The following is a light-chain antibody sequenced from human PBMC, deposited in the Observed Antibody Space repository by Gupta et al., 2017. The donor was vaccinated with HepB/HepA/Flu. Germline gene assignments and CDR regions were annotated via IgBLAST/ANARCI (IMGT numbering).Light chain of an antibody. Sequence: PGERVTLVYMAIQSVSSSYLTWYHQKPGQAPRLLIYGASTRDTTIPARFSGSGSGKDLTLTISSRQLEEFAVYYCQQNYTSPWITFGGGTKVEIK. CDR1: QSVSSSY. V-gene: IGKV3-7*04. CDR2: GAS. CDR3: QQNYTSPWIT. J-gene: IGKJ4*01.